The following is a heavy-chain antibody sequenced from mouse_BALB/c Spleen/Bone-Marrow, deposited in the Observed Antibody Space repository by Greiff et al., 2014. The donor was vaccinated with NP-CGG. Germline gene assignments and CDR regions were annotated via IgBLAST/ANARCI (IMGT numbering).Heavy chain of an antibody. CDR2: IWAGGST. Sequence: VKLMESGPGLVAPSQSLSITCTVSGFSLTSYGVHRVRQPPGKGLEWLGVIWAGGSTNYNSALMSRLSISKDNSKSQVFLKMNSLQTDDTAMYYCARDYYGSSYFDYWGQGTTLTVSS. CDR3: ARDYYGSSYFDY. D-gene: IGHD1-1*01. CDR1: GFSLTSYG. V-gene: IGHV2-9*02. J-gene: IGHJ2*01.